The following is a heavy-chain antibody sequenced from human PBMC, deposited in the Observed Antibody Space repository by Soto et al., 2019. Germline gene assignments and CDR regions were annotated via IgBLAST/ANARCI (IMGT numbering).Heavy chain of an antibody. CDR3: ARVPEDEQWLVLEFIPDY. J-gene: IGHJ4*02. Sequence: GASVKVSCKASGYTFTSYGISWVRQAPGQRLEWMGWISAYNGNTNCAQKLQGRVTMTTDTSTSTAYMELRSLRSDDTAVYYCARVPEDEQWLVLEFIPDYWGQGTLVTVSS. V-gene: IGHV1-18*01. D-gene: IGHD6-19*01. CDR2: ISAYNGNT. CDR1: GYTFTSYG.